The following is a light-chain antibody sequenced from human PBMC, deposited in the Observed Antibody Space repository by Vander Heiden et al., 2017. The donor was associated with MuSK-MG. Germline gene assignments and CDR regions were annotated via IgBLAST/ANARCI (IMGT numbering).Light chain of an antibody. CDR1: QGLSSW. Sequence: DIQMTQSPSSVTASVGDTVTITCRASQGLSSWLAWYQQRAGEAPKLLIYAATGLQSGVPSRFSGSGSGTDFTLTISSLQPEDFATYYCQQSNSFPLTFGGGTKVEIK. CDR3: QQSNSFPLT. CDR2: AAT. J-gene: IGKJ4*01. V-gene: IGKV1D-12*01.